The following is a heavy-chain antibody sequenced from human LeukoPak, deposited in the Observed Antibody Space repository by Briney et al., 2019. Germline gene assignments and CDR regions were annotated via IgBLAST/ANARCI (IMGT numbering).Heavy chain of an antibody. Sequence: GASVKVSCKASGYTFTSYDIDWVRQATGQGLEWMGWMNPNSGNTGYAQKFQGRVTMTRNTSISTAYMELSSLRSEDTAVYYCARVGVDSSGFDYWGQGTLVTVSS. CDR1: GYTFTSYD. V-gene: IGHV1-8*01. J-gene: IGHJ4*02. D-gene: IGHD3-22*01. CDR2: MNPNSGNT. CDR3: ARVGVDSSGFDY.